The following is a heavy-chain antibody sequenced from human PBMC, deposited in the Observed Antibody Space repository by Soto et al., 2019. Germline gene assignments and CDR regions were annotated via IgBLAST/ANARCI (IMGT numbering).Heavy chain of an antibody. V-gene: IGHV3-74*01. CDR3: ASTETSSSWYSLDYYYYYGMDV. D-gene: IGHD6-13*01. Sequence: GGSLRLSCAASGFTVRSNYRSWVRQAPGKGLVWVSRINSDGSSTSYADSVKGRFTISRDNAKNTLYLQMNSLRAEDTAVYYCASTETSSSWYSLDYYYYYGMDVWGQGTTVTVSS. CDR2: INSDGSST. CDR1: GFTVRSNY. J-gene: IGHJ6*02.